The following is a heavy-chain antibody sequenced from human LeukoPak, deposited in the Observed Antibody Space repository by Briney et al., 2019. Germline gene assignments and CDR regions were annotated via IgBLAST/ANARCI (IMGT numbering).Heavy chain of an antibody. CDR2: INWNGGST. J-gene: IGHJ4*02. D-gene: IGHD3-22*01. Sequence: GGSLRLSCAASGFTFDDYGMSWVRQAPGKGLEWVSGINWNGGSTGYADSVKGRFTISRDNAKNSLYLQMNSLRAEDTALYYCARDQQDYYDSSGYIDYWGQGTLVTASS. CDR3: ARDQQDYYDSSGYIDY. CDR1: GFTFDDYG. V-gene: IGHV3-20*04.